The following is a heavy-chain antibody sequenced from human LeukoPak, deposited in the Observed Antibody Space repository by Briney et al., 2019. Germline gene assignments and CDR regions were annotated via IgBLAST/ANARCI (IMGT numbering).Heavy chain of an antibody. Sequence: GASVKVPCKTSGYSFTTYGVSWVRQAPGQGLEWMGWVSGYTGNTNYAERLQGRVTMTTDTSTSTVYLELTSLRSDDTAVYYCARGEVSASLYYFDFWGQGTLVTVS. CDR1: GYSFTTYG. J-gene: IGHJ4*02. CDR3: ARGEVSASLYYFDF. CDR2: VSGYTGNT. D-gene: IGHD2-2*01. V-gene: IGHV1-18*01.